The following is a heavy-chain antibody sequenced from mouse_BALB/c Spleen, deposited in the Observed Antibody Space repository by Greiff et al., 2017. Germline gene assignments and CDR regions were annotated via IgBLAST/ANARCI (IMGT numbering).Heavy chain of an antibody. CDR3: ARDRTYGYVY. CDR1: GYSITSGYY. CDR2: ISYDGSN. J-gene: IGHJ2*01. Sequence: DVHLVESGPGLVKPSQSLSLTCSVTGYSITSGYYWNWIRQFPGNKLEWMGYISYDGSNNYNPSLKNRISITRDTSKNQFFLKLNSVTTEDTATYYCARDRTYGYVYWGQGTTLTVSS. V-gene: IGHV3-6*02. D-gene: IGHD1-2*01.